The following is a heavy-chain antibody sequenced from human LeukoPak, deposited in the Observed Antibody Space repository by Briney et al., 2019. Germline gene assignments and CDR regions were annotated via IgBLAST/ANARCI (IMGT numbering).Heavy chain of an antibody. CDR2: IKQDGSEK. CDR1: GFTFSSYW. V-gene: IGHV3-7*01. J-gene: IGHJ3*02. Sequence: GGSLRLSCAASGFTFSSYWMSWVRQAPGKGLEWVANIKQDGSEKYYVDSVKGRFTISRQNAKNSLFLQMNSLRAEDTAVYYCARHRSGGSQDDAFDIWGQGTMVTVSS. D-gene: IGHD2-15*01. CDR3: ARHRSGGSQDDAFDI.